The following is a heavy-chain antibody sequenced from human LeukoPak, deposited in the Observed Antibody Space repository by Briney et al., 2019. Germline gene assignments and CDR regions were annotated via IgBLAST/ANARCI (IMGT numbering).Heavy chain of an antibody. D-gene: IGHD1-26*01. CDR1: GFTFSSYW. CDR2: INTNSGSI. CDR3: AKQSPYGGRFGVDDD. Sequence: PGGSLRLSCAASGFTFSSYWIHWVRQAPGKGPEWVSAINTNSGSIHYTDSVKGRFTTSRDNSKNTLYLQMNDLRPEDTAVYSCAKQSPYGGRFGVDDDWGRGTLVTVSS. V-gene: IGHV3-23*01. J-gene: IGHJ4*02.